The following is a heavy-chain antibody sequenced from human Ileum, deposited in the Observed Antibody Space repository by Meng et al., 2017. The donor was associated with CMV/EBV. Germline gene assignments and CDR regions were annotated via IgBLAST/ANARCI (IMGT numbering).Heavy chain of an antibody. J-gene: IGHJ4*02. CDR1: GFSLSTSGVG. CDR3: AHSKFEEWSFDY. Sequence: ITSKGSGPTLIKPTHTLTLTCTFSGFSLSTSGVGVGWIRQPPGKALEWLALLYCDDDKRYSPSLKSRLTITKDTSKNQVVLTMTNMDPVDTATYYCAHSKFEEWSFDYWGQGTLVTVSS. D-gene: IGHD3-3*01. V-gene: IGHV2-5*02. CDR2: LYCDDDK.